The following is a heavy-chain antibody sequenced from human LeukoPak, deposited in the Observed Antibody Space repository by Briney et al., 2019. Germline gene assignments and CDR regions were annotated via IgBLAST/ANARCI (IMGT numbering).Heavy chain of an antibody. CDR3: ARDRAVTPGRIDY. D-gene: IGHD4-17*01. J-gene: IGHJ4*02. V-gene: IGHV4-31*03. CDR1: GGSISSGGNY. Sequence: PSETLFLSCTVSGGSISSGGNYWSWIRQHPGKGLEWIVYIYDSGSTYYNPSLKSRVTISVDTSKNQFSLKLSSVTVAATAVYYCARDRAVTPGRIDYWGQGTLVTVSS. CDR2: IYDSGST.